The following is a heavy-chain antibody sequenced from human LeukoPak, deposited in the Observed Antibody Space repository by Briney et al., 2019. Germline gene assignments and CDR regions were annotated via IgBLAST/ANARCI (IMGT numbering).Heavy chain of an antibody. CDR1: EFTFSSYA. J-gene: IGHJ4*02. V-gene: IGHV3-23*01. CDR3: AKDRLPTVDLVFDY. D-gene: IGHD5-18*01. Sequence: QPGASLRLSCAASEFTFSSYAMSWVRQAPGKGLEWVSAISGSGGSTYYADSVKGRFTISRDNSKNTLYLQMNSLRAEDTAVYYCAKDRLPTVDLVFDYWGQGTLVTVSS. CDR2: ISGSGGST.